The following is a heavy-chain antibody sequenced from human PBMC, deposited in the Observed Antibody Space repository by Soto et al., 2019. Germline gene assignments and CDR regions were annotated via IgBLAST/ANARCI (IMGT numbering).Heavy chain of an antibody. CDR1: GFTFSNAW. D-gene: IGHD6-25*01. CDR3: TTGTKAGDAFDI. V-gene: IGHV3-15*01. Sequence: GGSLRLSCAASGFTFSNAWMSWVRQAPGKGLEWVGRIKSKTDGGTTDYAAPVKGRFTISRDDSKNTLYLQMNSLKTEDTAVYYCTTGTKAGDAFDIWGQGTMVTVSS. CDR2: IKSKTDGGTT. J-gene: IGHJ3*02.